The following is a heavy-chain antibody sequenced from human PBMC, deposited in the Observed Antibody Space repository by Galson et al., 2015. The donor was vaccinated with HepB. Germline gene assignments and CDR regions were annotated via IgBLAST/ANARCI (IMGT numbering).Heavy chain of an antibody. CDR3: ARNVDPDYYYYSMDV. Sequence: SVKVSCKASGGTFSSYTINWVRQAPGQGLEWMGGILPMFDTPNYAQKFQGRVTNTADKSTTTAYMEVRSLRSEDTAVYYCARNVDPDYYYYSMDVWGQGTTVTVSS. CDR2: ILPMFDTP. D-gene: IGHD3/OR15-3a*01. V-gene: IGHV1-69*06. CDR1: GGTFSSYT. J-gene: IGHJ6*02.